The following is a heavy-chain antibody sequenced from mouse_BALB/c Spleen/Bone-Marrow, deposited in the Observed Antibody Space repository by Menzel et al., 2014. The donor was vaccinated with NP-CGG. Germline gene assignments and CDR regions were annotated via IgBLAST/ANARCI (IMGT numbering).Heavy chain of an antibody. CDR2: INPSTGYT. CDR3: ARWGDDGTFDY. J-gene: IGHJ2*01. CDR1: GYTFTSYW. V-gene: IGHV1-7*01. D-gene: IGHD2-12*01. Sequence: QVQLQQSGAELAKPGGSVKMSCKASGYTFTSYWMHWVKQRPGQGLEWIGYINPSTGYTEYNQKFKDKATLTADKSSSTAYMQLSSLTSEDSAVYYCARWGDDGTFDYWGQGTTLTVSS.